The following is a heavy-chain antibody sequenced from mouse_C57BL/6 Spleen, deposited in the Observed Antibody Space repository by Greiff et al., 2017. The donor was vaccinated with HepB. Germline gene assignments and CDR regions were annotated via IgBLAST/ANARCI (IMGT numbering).Heavy chain of an antibody. CDR2: INPGSGDT. V-gene: IGHV1-54*01. CDR3: ARDLGGSYYYFDY. D-gene: IGHD2-12*01. J-gene: IGHJ2*01. Sequence: QVQLQQSGAELVMPGTSVKVSCKTSGYSFTNYLIEWVKQRPGQGLAWIGVINPGSGDTNYNEKFKGKATLTSYKSSSTAYMQIHILTSEVSAVYFYARDLGGSYYYFDYWGQGATLTVSS. CDR1: GYSFTNYL.